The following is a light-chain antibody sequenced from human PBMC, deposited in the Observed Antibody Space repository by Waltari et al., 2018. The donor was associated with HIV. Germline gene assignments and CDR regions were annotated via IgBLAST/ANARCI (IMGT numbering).Light chain of an antibody. V-gene: IGLV2-14*03. J-gene: IGLJ2*01. CDR3: SSYTHGSVI. CDR2: DVT. Sequence: QSALTQPASVSGSPGQSITISQRYPGQAPKLMIYDVTTRPSGVSHRFSASKSGNTASLTISGLQAEDEADYFCSSYTHGSVIFGGGTTVTV.